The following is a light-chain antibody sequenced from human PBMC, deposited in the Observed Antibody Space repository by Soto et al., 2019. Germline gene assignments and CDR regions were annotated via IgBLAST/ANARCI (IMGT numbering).Light chain of an antibody. CDR1: SSNIGAGYD. V-gene: IGLV1-40*01. CDR3: QSYDSSLSGLRVV. J-gene: IGLJ2*01. CDR2: GNS. Sequence: QAVVTQPPSVSGAPGQRVTISCTGSSSNIGAGYDVHWYQQLPGTAPKLLIYGNSNRPSGAPDRFSGSKSGTSASLAITGLQAEDEADYYCQSYDSSLSGLRVVFGGGTKLTVL.